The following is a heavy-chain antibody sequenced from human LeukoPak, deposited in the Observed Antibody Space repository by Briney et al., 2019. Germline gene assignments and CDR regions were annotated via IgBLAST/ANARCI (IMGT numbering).Heavy chain of an antibody. V-gene: IGHV4-4*02. CDR3: ARALVPPYYYYYMDV. Sequence: PSGTLSLTCAVSGGSISSSNWWSWVRQPPGKGLEWIGEIYHSGSTNYNPSLKSRVTISVDTSKNQFSLKLSSVTAADTAVYYCARALVPPYYYYYMDVWGKGTTVTVSS. CDR2: IYHSGST. CDR1: GGSISSSNW. J-gene: IGHJ6*03.